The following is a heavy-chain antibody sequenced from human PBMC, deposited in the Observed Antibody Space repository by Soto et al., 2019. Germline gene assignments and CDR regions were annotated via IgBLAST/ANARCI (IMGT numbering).Heavy chain of an antibody. CDR1: GGSISSYY. V-gene: IGHV4-59*01. CDR3: ARSFGYYGSGAAFDY. D-gene: IGHD3-10*01. Sequence: QVQLQESGPGLVKPSETLSLTCTVSGGSISSYYWSWIRQPPGKGLEWIGYIYYSGSTNYNPSLKSRVTISVDTSKNQCSLKLSSVTAADTAVYYCARSFGYYGSGAAFDYWGQGTLVTVSS. J-gene: IGHJ4*02. CDR2: IYYSGST.